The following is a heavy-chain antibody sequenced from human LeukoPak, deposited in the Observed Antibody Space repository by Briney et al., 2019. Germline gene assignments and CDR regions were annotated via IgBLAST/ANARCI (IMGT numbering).Heavy chain of an antibody. Sequence: GGSLRLSCVASGFSFSSNGMTWVRQAPGKGLEWVSTISGRGDDTYYADSVKGRFTISRDNSKNTLYLQMNSLRAEDTAVYYCAKDPSFHYYDSRDYFDYWGQGTLVTVSS. D-gene: IGHD3-22*01. CDR2: ISGRGDDT. CDR1: GFSFSSNG. V-gene: IGHV3-23*01. J-gene: IGHJ4*02. CDR3: AKDPSFHYYDSRDYFDY.